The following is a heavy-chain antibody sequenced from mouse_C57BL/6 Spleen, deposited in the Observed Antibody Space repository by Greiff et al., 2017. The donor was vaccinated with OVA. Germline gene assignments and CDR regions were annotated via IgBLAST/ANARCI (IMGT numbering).Heavy chain of an antibody. J-gene: IGHJ1*03. CDR2: INPNNGGT. CDR1: GYTFTDYY. D-gene: IGHD2-1*01. CDR3: ARGYYGNLYWYFDV. Sequence: EVQLQQSGPELVKPGASVKISCKASGYTFTDYYMNWVKQSHGKSLEWIGDINPNNGGTSYNQKFKGKATLTVDKSSSTAYMELRSLTSEDSAVYYCARGYYGNLYWYFDVWGTGTTVTVSS. V-gene: IGHV1-26*01.